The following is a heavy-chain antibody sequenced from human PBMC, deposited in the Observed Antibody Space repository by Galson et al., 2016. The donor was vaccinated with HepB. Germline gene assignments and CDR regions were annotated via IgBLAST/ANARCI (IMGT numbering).Heavy chain of an antibody. V-gene: IGHV2-5*02. CDR2: IYWDDDK. CDR1: GFSLSTNGVG. J-gene: IGHJ4*02. D-gene: IGHD4-17*01. Sequence: PALVKPTQTLTLTCTFSGFSLSTNGVGVGWIRQPPGKALEWLALIYWDDDKRYSPSLKSRLTITKDTSKNQVVLTMTNMDPVDTATYYCARLTSVTVDLDFWGQGMLVTVSS. CDR3: ARLTSVTVDLDF.